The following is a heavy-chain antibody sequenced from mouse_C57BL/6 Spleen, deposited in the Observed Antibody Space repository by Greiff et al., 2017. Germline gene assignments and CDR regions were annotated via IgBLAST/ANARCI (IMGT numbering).Heavy chain of an antibody. J-gene: IGHJ3*01. V-gene: IGHV1-19*01. CDR3: AREGGISDDGYSLGFAY. D-gene: IGHD2-3*01. CDR1: GYTFTDYY. Sequence: EVQLQQSGPVLVKPGASVKMSCKASGYTFTDYYMNWVKQSHGKSLEWIGVINPYNGGTSYNQKFKGKATLTVDKSSSTAYMELNSLTSEDSAVYYCAREGGISDDGYSLGFAYWGQGTLVTVSA. CDR2: INPYNGGT.